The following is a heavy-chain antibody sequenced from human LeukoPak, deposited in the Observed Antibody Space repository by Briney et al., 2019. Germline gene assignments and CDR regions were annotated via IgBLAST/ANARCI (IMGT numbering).Heavy chain of an antibody. V-gene: IGHV4-30-4*07. D-gene: IGHD3-22*01. J-gene: IGHJ3*02. Sequence: SQTLSLTCAVSGGSISSGGYSWSWIRQPPGKGLEWIGYIYYSGSTNYNPSLKSRVTISVDTSKNQFSLKLSSVTAADTAVYYCARDGEYDRGAFDIWGQGTMVTVSS. CDR2: IYYSGST. CDR3: ARDGEYDRGAFDI. CDR1: GGSISSGGYS.